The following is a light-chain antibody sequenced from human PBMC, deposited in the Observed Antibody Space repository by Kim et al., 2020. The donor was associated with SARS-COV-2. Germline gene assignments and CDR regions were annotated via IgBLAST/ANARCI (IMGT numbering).Light chain of an antibody. CDR2: GAS. CDR1: QSVSSNY. CDR3: QQYDTSPPGYT. J-gene: IGKJ2*01. V-gene: IGKV3-20*01. Sequence: ELVLTQSPGTLSLSPGERATLSCRASQSVSSNYLAWYQQRPGQAPRLLIYGASSRATGIPDRFSGSGSGTDFTLTISRLEPDDFAVYYCQQYDTSPPGYTFGQGTKLEI.